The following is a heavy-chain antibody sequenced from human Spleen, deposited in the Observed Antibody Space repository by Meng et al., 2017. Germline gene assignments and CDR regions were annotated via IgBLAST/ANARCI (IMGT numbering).Heavy chain of an antibody. Sequence: GQLKQGGAGLLQSPESLSLTCAVDGGSFIGYYWSWIRQPPGEGLEWIGEINHSGSPNYNPSLKSRVTISVDTSKNQFSLKLSSVTAADTAVYYCARFSGSGWYVWGQGTLVTVSS. V-gene: IGHV4-34*01. J-gene: IGHJ4*02. CDR1: GGSFIGYY. D-gene: IGHD6-19*01. CDR3: ARFSGSGWYV. CDR2: INHSGSP.